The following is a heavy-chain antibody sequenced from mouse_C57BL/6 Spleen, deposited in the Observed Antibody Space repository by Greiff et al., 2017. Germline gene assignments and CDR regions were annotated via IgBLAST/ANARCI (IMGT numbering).Heavy chain of an antibody. J-gene: IGHJ2*01. V-gene: IGHV5-6*01. CDR2: ISSGGSYT. D-gene: IGHD2-4*01. Sequence: EVQRVESGGDLVKPGGSLKLSCAASGFTFSSYGMSWVRQTPDKRLEWVATISSGGSYTYYPDSVKGRFTISRDNAKNTLYLQMSSLKSEDTAMYYCARHEDYDYDDGYYFDYWGQGTTLTVSS. CDR3: ARHEDYDYDDGYYFDY. CDR1: GFTFSSYG.